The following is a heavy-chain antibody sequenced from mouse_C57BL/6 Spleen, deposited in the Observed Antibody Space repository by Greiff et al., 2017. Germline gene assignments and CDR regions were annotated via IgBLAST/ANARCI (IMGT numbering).Heavy chain of an antibody. V-gene: IGHV1-50*01. Sequence: QVQLQQPGAELVKPGASVKLSCKASGYTFTSYWMQWVKQRPGQGLEWIGEIDPSDSYTNYNQKFKGKATLTVDTSSSTAYMQLSSLTSEDSAVYYCAIIYYGNYDAMDYWGQGTSVTVSS. CDR2: IDPSDSYT. CDR3: AIIYYGNYDAMDY. D-gene: IGHD2-1*01. CDR1: GYTFTSYW. J-gene: IGHJ4*01.